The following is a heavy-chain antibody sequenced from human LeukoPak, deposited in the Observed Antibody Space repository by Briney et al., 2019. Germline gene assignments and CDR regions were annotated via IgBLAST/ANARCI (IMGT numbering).Heavy chain of an antibody. CDR3: ARGNDYGGNSESIWFDP. J-gene: IGHJ5*02. CDR2: ISAYNGNT. D-gene: IGHD4-23*01. CDR1: GYTFTSYG. Sequence: ASVKVSCKASGYTFTSYGISWVRQAPGQGLEWMGWISAYNGNTNYAQQLQGRVTMTTDTSTSTAHMELRSLRSDDTAVYYCARGNDYGGNSESIWFDPWGQGTLVTVSS. V-gene: IGHV1-18*01.